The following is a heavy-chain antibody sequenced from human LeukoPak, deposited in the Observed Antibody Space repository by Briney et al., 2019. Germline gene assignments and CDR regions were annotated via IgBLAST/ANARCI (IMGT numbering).Heavy chain of an antibody. Sequence: SETLSLTCTVSGGSISSSSYYWGWIRQPPGKGLEWIGSIYYSGSTYYNPSLKSRVTISVDTSKNQFSLKLSSVTAADTAVYYCATGLGYCSSTSCYTSRYWGQGTLVTVSS. J-gene: IGHJ4*02. D-gene: IGHD2-2*02. V-gene: IGHV4-39*01. CDR1: GGSISSSSYY. CDR3: ATGLGYCSSTSCYTSRY. CDR2: IYYSGST.